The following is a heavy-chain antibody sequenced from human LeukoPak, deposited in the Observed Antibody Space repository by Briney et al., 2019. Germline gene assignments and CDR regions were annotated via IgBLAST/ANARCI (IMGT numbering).Heavy chain of an antibody. J-gene: IGHJ4*02. CDR2: INPNSGGT. D-gene: IGHD2-2*01. Sequence: ASVKVSCKASGYTFTGYYMHWVRQAPGQGLEWMGWINPNSGGTNYAQKFQGRVTMTRDTSISTAYMELSRLRSDDTAVYYCARSGRYCSSTSCYYGGRGIDYWGQGTLVTVSS. V-gene: IGHV1-2*02. CDR1: GYTFTGYY. CDR3: ARSGRYCSSTSCYYGGRGIDY.